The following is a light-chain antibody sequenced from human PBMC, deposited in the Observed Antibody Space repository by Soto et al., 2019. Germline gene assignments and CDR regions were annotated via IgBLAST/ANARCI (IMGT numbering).Light chain of an antibody. J-gene: IGLJ1*01. Sequence: QSVLTQPRSVSGSPGQSVTISCTGTSSDAGGYNYVSWYQQHPGKAPKLMIYDASKRPSGVPDRFSGSKSGNTASLTISGLQAEDEADYYCCSYAGSYTLYVFGTGTKVTVL. CDR3: CSYAGSYTLYV. V-gene: IGLV2-11*01. CDR2: DAS. CDR1: SSDAGGYNY.